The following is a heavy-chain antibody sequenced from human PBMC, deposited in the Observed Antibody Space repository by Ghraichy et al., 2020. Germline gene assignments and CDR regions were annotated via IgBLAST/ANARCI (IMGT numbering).Heavy chain of an antibody. V-gene: IGHV3-15*01. CDR2: IKDKIDGGTT. CDR1: GFTFRNAW. Sequence: GESLRLSCAASGFTFRNAWMTWVRQAPGKGLEWVGRIKDKIDGGTTDYAAPVRGRFTISRDDSKDMLYLQMNSLKKEDTAVYYCTTMRYDRSGKPDFWGQGTLVSVSS. CDR3: TTMRYDRSGKPDF. J-gene: IGHJ4*02. D-gene: IGHD3-22*01.